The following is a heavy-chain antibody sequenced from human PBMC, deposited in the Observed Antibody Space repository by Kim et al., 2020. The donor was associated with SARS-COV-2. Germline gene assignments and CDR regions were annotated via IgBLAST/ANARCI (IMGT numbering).Heavy chain of an antibody. CDR3: ARDAGYDGFDY. D-gene: IGHD5-12*01. J-gene: IGHJ4*02. V-gene: IGHV4-30-4*01. Sequence: SETLSLTCTVSGGSISSGDYYWSWIRQPPGKGLEWIGYIFYRGSTYHNPSLKSRVTISVDTSKNQFSLKLSSVTAADTAMYYCARDAGYDGFDYWGQGTL. CDR2: IFYRGST. CDR1: GGSISSGDYY.